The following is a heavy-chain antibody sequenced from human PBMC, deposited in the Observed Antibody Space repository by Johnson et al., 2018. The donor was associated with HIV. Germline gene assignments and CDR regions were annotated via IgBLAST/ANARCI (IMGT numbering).Heavy chain of an antibody. V-gene: IGHV3-30*14. D-gene: IGHD5-18*01. J-gene: IGHJ3*02. CDR2: ISYDGSNK. CDR1: RFTFSSYA. CDR3: ARDRGGSSYSWVAFDI. Sequence: QVQLVESGGGVVQPGRSLRLPCAASRFTFSSYAMHWVRQAPGKGLERVAVISYDGSNKYYADSVKGRFTISRDNSKNTVYIQMNSLRAEDTAMYYCARDRGGSSYSWVAFDIWGQGTMVTVSS.